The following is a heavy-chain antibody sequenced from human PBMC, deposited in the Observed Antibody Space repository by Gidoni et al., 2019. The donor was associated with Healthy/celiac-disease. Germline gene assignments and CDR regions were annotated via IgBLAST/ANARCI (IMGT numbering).Heavy chain of an antibody. Sequence: EVQLVESGGGLVQPGRSLRPPCAASGFTFDDYAMHWVRQAPGKGLEWVSGISWNSGSIGYADSVKGRLTISRDNAKNSLYLQMNSLRAEDTALYYCAKDITGSGSYLTGSDYWGQGTLVTVSS. CDR3: AKDITGSGSYLTGSDY. D-gene: IGHD3-10*01. V-gene: IGHV3-9*01. CDR1: GFTFDDYA. CDR2: ISWNSGSI. J-gene: IGHJ4*02.